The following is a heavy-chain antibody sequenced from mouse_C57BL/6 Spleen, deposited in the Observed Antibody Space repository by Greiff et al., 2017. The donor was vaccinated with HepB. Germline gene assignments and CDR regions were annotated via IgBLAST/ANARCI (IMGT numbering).Heavy chain of an antibody. CDR1: GYAFTNYL. CDR3: ARKGLHYYGSSYGY. J-gene: IGHJ2*01. V-gene: IGHV1-54*01. D-gene: IGHD1-1*01. CDR2: INPGSGGT. Sequence: QVQLQQSGAELVRPGTSVKVSCKASGYAFTNYLIEWVKQRPGQGLEWIGVINPGSGGTNYNEKFKGKATLTADKSSSTAYMQRSSLTSEDSSVYFCARKGLHYYGSSYGYWGQGTTLTVSS.